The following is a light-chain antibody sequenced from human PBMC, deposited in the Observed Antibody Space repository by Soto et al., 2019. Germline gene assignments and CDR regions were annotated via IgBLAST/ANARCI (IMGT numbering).Light chain of an antibody. V-gene: IGLV2-14*01. CDR3: HSYARGTLV. CDR2: EVS. J-gene: IGLJ3*02. CDR1: SSDVGGYNY. Sequence: QSALTQPASVSGSPGQSITISCTGTSSDVGGYNYVSWYQQHPGKAPKLMIYEVSNRPSGVSRRFSGSESGNTASLTISGLQAEDEADYYCHSYARGTLVFGGGTKLTVL.